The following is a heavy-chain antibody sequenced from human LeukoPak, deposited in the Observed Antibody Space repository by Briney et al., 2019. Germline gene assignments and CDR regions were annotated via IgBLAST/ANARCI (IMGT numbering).Heavy chain of an antibody. CDR1: DDSFSSYF. CDR3: AREITGTRGVDY. V-gene: IGHV4-4*07. D-gene: IGHD1-14*01. J-gene: IGHJ4*02. Sequence: PPETLSLTCTVSDDSFSSYFWSWIRQPAGKGLEWIGRMYTSGITNSNPSLKSRVTMSVDTSKNQFSLNLTSVTAADTAVYYCAREITGTRGVDYWGQGILVTGSS. CDR2: MYTSGIT.